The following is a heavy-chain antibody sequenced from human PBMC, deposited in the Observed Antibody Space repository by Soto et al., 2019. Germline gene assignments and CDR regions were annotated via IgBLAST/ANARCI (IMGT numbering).Heavy chain of an antibody. CDR2: INPNSGGT. CDR1: GYTFTGYY. V-gene: IGHV1-2*04. CDR3: AMNYGDYGGGAFDI. J-gene: IGHJ3*02. D-gene: IGHD4-17*01. Sequence: GASVKVSCKASGYTFTGYYMHWVRQAPGQGLEWMGWINPNSGGTNYAQKFQGWVTMTRDTSISTAYMELSRLRPDDTAVYYCAMNYGDYGGGAFDIWGQGTMVTVSS.